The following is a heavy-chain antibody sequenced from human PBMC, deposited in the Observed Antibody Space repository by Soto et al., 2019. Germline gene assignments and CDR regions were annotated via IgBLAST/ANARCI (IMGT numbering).Heavy chain of an antibody. D-gene: IGHD3-22*01. Sequence: SETLSLTCAVSGGSISSGGYSWSWIRQPPGKGLEWIGYIYHSGSTYYNPSLKSRVTISVDRSKNQFSLKLSSVTAADTAVYYCARGPVVMIVAGFDYWGQGTLVTVSS. V-gene: IGHV4-30-2*01. CDR2: IYHSGST. CDR1: GGSISSGGYS. CDR3: ARGPVVMIVAGFDY. J-gene: IGHJ4*02.